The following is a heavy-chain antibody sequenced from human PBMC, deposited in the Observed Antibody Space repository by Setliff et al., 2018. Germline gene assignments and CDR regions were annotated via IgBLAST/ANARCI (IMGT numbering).Heavy chain of an antibody. Sequence: ASETLSLTCAVSGGSITSGSYYWSWIRQPAGEGLEWIGRLHTSGTTVYNPSLKGRVTISADTSTNHFSLKLTSVTAADTAVYYCARDNTIVGATDYWGQGALVTVSS. CDR3: ARDNTIVGATDY. CDR1: GGSITSGSYY. CDR2: LHTSGTT. D-gene: IGHD1-26*01. J-gene: IGHJ4*02. V-gene: IGHV4-61*02.